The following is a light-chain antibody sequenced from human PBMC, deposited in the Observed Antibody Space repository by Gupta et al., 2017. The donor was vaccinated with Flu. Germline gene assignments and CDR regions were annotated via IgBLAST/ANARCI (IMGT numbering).Light chain of an antibody. Sequence: IEMTWSPSSLSASVGDRVTITCRASQSISSYLNWYQQKPGKAPKLLIYAASSLQSGVPSRFSGSGSGTDFTLTISSLQPEDFATYYCQQCDSTLFTFGGGTKVEIK. CDR2: AAS. CDR3: QQCDSTLFT. CDR1: QSISSY. J-gene: IGKJ4*01. V-gene: IGKV1-39*01.